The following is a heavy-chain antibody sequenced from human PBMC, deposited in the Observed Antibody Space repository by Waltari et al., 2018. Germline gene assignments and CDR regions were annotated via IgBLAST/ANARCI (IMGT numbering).Heavy chain of an antibody. J-gene: IGHJ4*02. Sequence: EVRLVESGRGLFKPGGSLRLSCAAPGFLFSTYTIHWVRQAPGKGLEWVSSISSSSSYIYYADSVKGRFTISRDNAKNSLYLQMDSLRAEDTAVYYCARTMAVRPYYFDFWGQGTLVTVSS. V-gene: IGHV3-21*01. CDR2: ISSSSSYI. CDR3: ARTMAVRPYYFDF. CDR1: GFLFSTYT. D-gene: IGHD6-6*01.